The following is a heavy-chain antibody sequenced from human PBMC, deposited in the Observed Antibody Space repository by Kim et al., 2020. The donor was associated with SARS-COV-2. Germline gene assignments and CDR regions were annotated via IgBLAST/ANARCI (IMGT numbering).Heavy chain of an antibody. V-gene: IGHV1-69*01. Sequence: KFQGRVMITADESTSTAYMELSSLRSEDTAVYYCVRLEGYDSSGYYFDYWGQGTLVTVAS. J-gene: IGHJ4*02. D-gene: IGHD3-22*01. CDR3: VRLEGYDSSGYYFDY.